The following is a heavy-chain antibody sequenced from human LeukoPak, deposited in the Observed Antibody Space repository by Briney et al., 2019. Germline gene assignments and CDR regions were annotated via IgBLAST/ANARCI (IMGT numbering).Heavy chain of an antibody. D-gene: IGHD3-9*01. CDR1: GGTFSSYA. V-gene: IGHV1-69*13. J-gene: IGHJ6*02. Sequence: SVKVSCKASGGTFSSYAISWVRQAPGQGLEWMGGINPIFGTANYAQKFQGRVTITADESTSTAYMELSSLRSEDTAVYYCARVIRFVSAVRYDILPAYYYGMDVWGQGTTVTVSS. CDR3: ARVIRFVSAVRYDILPAYYYGMDV. CDR2: INPIFGTA.